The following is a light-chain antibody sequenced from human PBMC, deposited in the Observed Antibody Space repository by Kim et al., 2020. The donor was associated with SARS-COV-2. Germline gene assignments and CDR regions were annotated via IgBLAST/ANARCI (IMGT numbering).Light chain of an antibody. Sequence: AVRDRVTITCRASHDINSWFAWYQQKPRKAPKLLNHKASSLESGVPSRFSGNGSGTEFTLNISSLQPDDFATYYCQQYKTYPWTFGQGTQVDIK. V-gene: IGKV1-5*03. CDR2: KAS. CDR1: HDINSW. CDR3: QQYKTYPWT. J-gene: IGKJ1*01.